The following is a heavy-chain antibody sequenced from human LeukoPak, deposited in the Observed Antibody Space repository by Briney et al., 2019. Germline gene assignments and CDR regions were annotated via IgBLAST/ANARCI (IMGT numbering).Heavy chain of an antibody. CDR2: ISSSSSHT. CDR1: GFTFRSYI. CDR3: ARVVPGTGFFY. V-gene: IGHV3-21*01. D-gene: IGHD2-8*02. Sequence: GGSLRLSCAASGFTFRSYIMNWVRQAPGKGLEWVSSISSSSSHTYYADSVKGRFTISRDNAKNSLYLQMNSLRAEDTAVYYCARVVPGTGFFYWGQGTLVTVSS. J-gene: IGHJ4*02.